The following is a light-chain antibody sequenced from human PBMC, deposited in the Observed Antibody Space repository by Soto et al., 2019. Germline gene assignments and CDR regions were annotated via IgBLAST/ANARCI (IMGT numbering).Light chain of an antibody. V-gene: IGLV2-14*01. CDR1: SSDVGGYNY. J-gene: IGLJ2*01. CDR2: DVS. Sequence: QSALTQPASVSGSPGQSITISCTGTSSDVGGYNYVSWYQQHPGKAPKLMIYDVSNRPSGVSNRFSGSKSGNTASLTISGLQAEDEADYYFSSYTSSSTLVVGGGTQLTVL. CDR3: SSYTSSSTLV.